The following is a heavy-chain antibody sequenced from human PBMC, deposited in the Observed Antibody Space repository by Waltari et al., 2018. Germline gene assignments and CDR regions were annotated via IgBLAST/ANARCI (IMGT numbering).Heavy chain of an antibody. CDR3: ARDRFNNWNGADY. J-gene: IGHJ4*02. V-gene: IGHV4-38-2*02. CDR1: GYSISSGYY. CDR2: IYHRGST. Sequence: QVQLQESGPGLVKPSETLSLTCAVSGYSISSGYYWGWIRQPPGKGLEWIGSIYHRGSTYYNPSLKSRVTISVDTSKNQFSLKLSSVTAADTAVYYCARDRFNNWNGADYWGQGTLVTVSS. D-gene: IGHD1-20*01.